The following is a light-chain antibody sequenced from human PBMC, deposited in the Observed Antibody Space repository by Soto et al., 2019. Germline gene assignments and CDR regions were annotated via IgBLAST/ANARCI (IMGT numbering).Light chain of an antibody. J-gene: IGKJ1*01. CDR2: AAS. Sequence: AIRMAQSPSSLSASTGDRVTITCRASQGISSYLAWYQQKPAKAPKLMIYAASTLQSGVPSRFSGSGSGTDFTPTISCLQSEDFATYYCQQSYSIPVWTFGHGTKVDIK. V-gene: IGKV1-8*01. CDR1: QGISSY. CDR3: QQSYSIPVWT.